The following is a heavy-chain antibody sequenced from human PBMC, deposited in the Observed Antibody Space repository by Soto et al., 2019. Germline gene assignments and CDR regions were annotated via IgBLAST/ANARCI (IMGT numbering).Heavy chain of an antibody. Sequence: ASVKLSCKSSGYPFTTYAIHWVRQAPGQRLEWMGWINAGNGNTKYSQKFQGRVTITRDTSASTAYMELSSLRSEDTAVYYCARGPITMIGYYFDYWGQGTLVTVS. J-gene: IGHJ4*02. V-gene: IGHV1-3*01. CDR1: GYPFTTYA. CDR3: ARGPITMIGYYFDY. D-gene: IGHD3-10*02. CDR2: INAGNGNT.